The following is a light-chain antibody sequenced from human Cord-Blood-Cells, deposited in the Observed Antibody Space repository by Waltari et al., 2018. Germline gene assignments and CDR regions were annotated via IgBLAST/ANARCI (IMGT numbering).Light chain of an antibody. CDR3: QQYNSYSWT. CDR1: QSISSW. V-gene: IGKV1-5*03. J-gene: IGKJ1*01. CDR2: KAS. Sequence: DIQMTQSHSTLSASVGDRVTITCRANQSISSWLAWYQQKPGKAPKLLIYKASSLESGVPSRFSGSGSGTEFTLTISSLQPDDFATYYCQQYNSYSWTFGQGTKVEIK.